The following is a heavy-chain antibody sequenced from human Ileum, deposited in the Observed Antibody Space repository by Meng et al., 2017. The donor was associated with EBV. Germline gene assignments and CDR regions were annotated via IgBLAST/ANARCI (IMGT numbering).Heavy chain of an antibody. Sequence: QVALWGPGPGLVNPSGPLSLNCAVSGGSISVINWWSWVRQSPEKGLEWIGEMSDSGITHYNPSLKSRVTISADKSNNQFSLKLTSVTSADTAVYFCAKNGEKYFEYWGQGTLVTVSS. CDR3: AKNGEKYFEY. J-gene: IGHJ4*02. CDR2: MSDSGIT. V-gene: IGHV4-4*02. CDR1: GGSISVINW.